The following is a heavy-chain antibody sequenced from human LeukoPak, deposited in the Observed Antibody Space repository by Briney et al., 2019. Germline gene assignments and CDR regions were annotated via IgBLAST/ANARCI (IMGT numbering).Heavy chain of an antibody. V-gene: IGHV1-18*01. CDR1: GYTFTSYG. D-gene: IGHD3-3*01. CDR2: ISTYNGNT. CDR3: AKVGPYDYWSGPRGPFDH. Sequence: ASVKVSCKASGYTFTSYGISWVRQAPGQGLEWLGWISTYNGNTHYAQKLQGRVTMTTDTSTTTAYMELRSLRSDDTAVYYCAKVGPYDYWSGPRGPFDHWGQGTLVTVSS. J-gene: IGHJ4*02.